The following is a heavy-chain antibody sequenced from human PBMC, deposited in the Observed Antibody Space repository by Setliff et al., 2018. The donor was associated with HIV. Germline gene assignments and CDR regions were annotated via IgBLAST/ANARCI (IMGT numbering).Heavy chain of an antibody. V-gene: IGHV7-4-1*01. D-gene: IGHD6-19*01. CDR1: GYTLTELS. CDR2: ISTNTGDP. J-gene: IGHJ4*02. CDR3: IRPLWYNNGWTFDN. Sequence: ASVKVSCKVSGYTLTELSMHWVRQAPGKGLEWMGRISTNTGDPMYAQGFTGRFVFSLDITVNTAYLQISSLKTEDTAVYYCIRPLWYNNGWTFDNWGQGTLVTVSS.